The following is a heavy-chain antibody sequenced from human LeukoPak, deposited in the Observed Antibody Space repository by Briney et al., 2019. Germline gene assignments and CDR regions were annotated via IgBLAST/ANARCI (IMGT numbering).Heavy chain of an antibody. CDR3: ARGIVGALYAFDI. D-gene: IGHD1-26*01. CDR1: GYTFTSYY. Sequence: GASVKVSCKASGYTFTSYYMHWVRQAPGQGLEWMGWMNPNSGNTGYAQKFQGRVTITRNTSISTAYMELSSLRSEDTAVYYCARGIVGALYAFDIWGQGTMVTVSS. CDR2: MNPNSGNT. V-gene: IGHV1-8*03. J-gene: IGHJ3*02.